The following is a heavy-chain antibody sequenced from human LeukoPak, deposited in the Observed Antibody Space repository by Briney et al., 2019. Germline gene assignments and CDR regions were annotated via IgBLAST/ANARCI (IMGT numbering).Heavy chain of an antibody. V-gene: IGHV3-21*01. J-gene: IGHJ4*02. Sequence: GGSLRLSCAASGFTFSSYTMNWVRQAPGKGLEWVSYISSSSHDIYYADSVKGRFTISRDNAKNSLYLQMNSLRAEDTAVYYCARDGEVGCFDSSNFYDYWGQGTLVTVSS. D-gene: IGHD3-22*01. CDR1: GFTFSSYT. CDR3: ARDGEVGCFDSSNFYDY. CDR2: ISSSSHDI.